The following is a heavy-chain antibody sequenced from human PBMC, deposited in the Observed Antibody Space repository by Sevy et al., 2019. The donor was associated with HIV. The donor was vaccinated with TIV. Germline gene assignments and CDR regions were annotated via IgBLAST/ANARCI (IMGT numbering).Heavy chain of an antibody. CDR1: GFTFSSYA. V-gene: IGHV3-30-3*01. CDR2: ISYDGSNK. Sequence: GGSLRLSCAASGFTFSSYAMHWVRQAPGKGLEWVAVISYDGSNKYYADSVKGRFTISRDNSKNTLYLQMNSLRAEDTAVYYCASPLCSGGSCYSDYYYYGMHVWGQGTTVTVSS. D-gene: IGHD2-15*01. CDR3: ASPLCSGGSCYSDYYYYGMHV. J-gene: IGHJ6*02.